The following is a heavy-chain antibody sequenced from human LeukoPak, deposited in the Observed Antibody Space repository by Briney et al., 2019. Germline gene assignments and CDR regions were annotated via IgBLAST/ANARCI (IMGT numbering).Heavy chain of an antibody. CDR1: GGSMSSYY. CDR3: ARDMVRGVIGAFDI. J-gene: IGHJ3*02. CDR2: IYYSGST. Sequence: SETLSLTCSVSGGSMSSYYWSWIRQPPGKGLEWIGYIYYSGSTNYNPSLKSRVTISVDTSKNQFSLKLSSVTAADTAVYYCARDMVRGVIGAFDIWGHGTMVTASS. D-gene: IGHD3-10*01. V-gene: IGHV4-59*01.